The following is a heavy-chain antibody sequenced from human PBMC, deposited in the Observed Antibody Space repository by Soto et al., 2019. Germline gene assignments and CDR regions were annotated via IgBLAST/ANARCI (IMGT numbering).Heavy chain of an antibody. CDR2: IYYSGST. CDR3: ARHSLSPNWFDP. J-gene: IGHJ5*02. V-gene: IGHV4-39*01. CDR1: GGSISSSSYY. Sequence: PXXTLSLPFTVSGGSISSSSYYWGSIRQPPGKGLEWIGSIYYSGSTYYNPSLKSRVTISVDTSKNQFSLKLSSVTAADTAVYYCARHSLSPNWFDPWGQGTLVTVSS.